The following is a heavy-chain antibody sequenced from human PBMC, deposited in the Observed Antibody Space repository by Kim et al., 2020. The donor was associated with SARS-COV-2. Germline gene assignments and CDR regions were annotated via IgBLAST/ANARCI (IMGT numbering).Heavy chain of an antibody. J-gene: IGHJ5*02. CDR3: ARQRWFDP. CDR2: SYL. V-gene: IGHV3-21*01. Sequence: SYLYYADSVKGRFTISRDNAKNSLYLQMNNLRAEDTAVYYCARQRWFDPWGQGTLVTVSS.